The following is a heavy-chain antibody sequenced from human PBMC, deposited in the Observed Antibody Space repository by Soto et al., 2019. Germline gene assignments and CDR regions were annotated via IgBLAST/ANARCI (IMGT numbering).Heavy chain of an antibody. Sequence: VQLLESGGGLVQPGGSLRLSCAASGFTFSSYAMSWVRQAPGKGLEWVSAISGSGGSTYYADSVKGRFTISRDNSKNTLYLQMNSLRAEDTAVYYCAKDLSSSWPYYYYYYMDVWGKGTTVTVSS. CDR3: AKDLSSSWPYYYYYYMDV. D-gene: IGHD6-13*01. V-gene: IGHV3-23*01. CDR1: GFTFSSYA. J-gene: IGHJ6*03. CDR2: ISGSGGST.